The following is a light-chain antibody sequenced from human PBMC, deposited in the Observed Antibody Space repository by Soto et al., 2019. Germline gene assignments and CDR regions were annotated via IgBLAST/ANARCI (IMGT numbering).Light chain of an antibody. V-gene: IGKV3-20*01. CDR3: QQYATSPSRLT. J-gene: IGKJ4*01. CDR1: QSVSSNY. Sequence: EIVLTQSPGTLSLSPGERATLSCRASQSVSSNYLSWYQQKPGQAPRLLIYGASSRAAGIPDRFGGSGSGTDFTLTINRLEPEDFAVYYCQQYATSPSRLTFGGGTKVEIK. CDR2: GAS.